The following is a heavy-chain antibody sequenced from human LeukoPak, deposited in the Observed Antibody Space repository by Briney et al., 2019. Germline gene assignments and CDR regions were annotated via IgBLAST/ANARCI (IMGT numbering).Heavy chain of an antibody. CDR2: IYYSGST. Sequence: SETLSLTCAVSGGSISSGGYSWSWIRQPPGKGLEWIGYIYYSGSTNYNPSLKSRVTISVDTSKNQFSLKLSSVTAADTAVYYCARTMTSYYYMDVWGKGTTVTVSS. J-gene: IGHJ6*03. CDR1: GGSISSGGYS. V-gene: IGHV4-61*08. D-gene: IGHD3-22*01. CDR3: ARTMTSYYYMDV.